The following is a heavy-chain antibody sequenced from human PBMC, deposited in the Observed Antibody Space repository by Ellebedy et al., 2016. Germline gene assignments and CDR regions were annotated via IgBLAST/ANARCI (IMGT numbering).Heavy chain of an antibody. V-gene: IGHV3-9*01. CDR2: ISWNSGTI. CDR3: AKSGTYSSSSGWFDP. J-gene: IGHJ5*02. Sequence: SLKISXGASGITFNGYAMHWVRQAPGKGLEWVFSISWNSGTIGYADSVKGRFTISRDDAKNSLYLQMNSLRPEDTAFYYCAKSGTYSSSSGWFDPWGQGTLVTVSS. CDR1: GITFNGYA. D-gene: IGHD2-2*01.